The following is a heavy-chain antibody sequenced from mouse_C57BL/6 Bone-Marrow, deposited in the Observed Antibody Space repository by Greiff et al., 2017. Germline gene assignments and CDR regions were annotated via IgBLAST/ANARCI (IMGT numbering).Heavy chain of an antibody. CDR3: ARRGDPYYFDY. J-gene: IGHJ2*01. CDR1: GFTFSDYY. CDR2: ISNGGGST. D-gene: IGHD2-13*01. V-gene: IGHV5-12*01. Sequence: DVHLVESGGGLVQPGGSLKLSCAASGFTFSDYYMYWVRQTPEERLEWVAYISNGGGSTYYPDTVKGRFTISRDNAKNTLYLQMSRLKSEDTAMYYCARRGDPYYFDYGGQGTTLTVAS.